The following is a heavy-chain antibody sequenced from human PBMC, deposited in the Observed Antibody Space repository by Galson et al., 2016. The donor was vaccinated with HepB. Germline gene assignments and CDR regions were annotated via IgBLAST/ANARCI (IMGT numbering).Heavy chain of an antibody. CDR1: GFTFSTYG. CDR3: AKVITVLGVITPDAFDF. V-gene: IGHV3-23*01. D-gene: IGHD3-3*01. CDR2: ISGSGAST. Sequence: SLRLSCAASGFTFSTYGMSWVRQAPGKGLEWVSSISGSGASTYYADSVTGSFTISRDWSKSTLYLQMNSLRAEDAALYYCAKVITVLGVITPDAFDFWGQGTMVTVSS. J-gene: IGHJ3*01.